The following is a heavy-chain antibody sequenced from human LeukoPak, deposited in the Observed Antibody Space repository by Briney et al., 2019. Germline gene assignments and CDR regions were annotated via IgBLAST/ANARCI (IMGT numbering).Heavy chain of an antibody. CDR3: ARHPRFGEYELDY. Sequence: PSETLSLTCTVSGGSISSYYWSWIRQPPGKGLEWIGYIYCSGSTNYNPSLKSRVTISVDTSKNQFSLKLSSVTAADTAVYYCARHPRFGEYELDYWGQGTLVTVSS. J-gene: IGHJ4*02. CDR1: GGSISSYY. D-gene: IGHD3-10*01. V-gene: IGHV4-59*01. CDR2: IYCSGST.